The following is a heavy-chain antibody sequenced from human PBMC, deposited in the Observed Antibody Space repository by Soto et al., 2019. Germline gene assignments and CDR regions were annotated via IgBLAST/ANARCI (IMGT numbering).Heavy chain of an antibody. CDR1: GGTFSSYA. Sequence: ASVKVSCKASGGTFSSYAISWVRQAPGQGLEWMGWISAYNGNTNYAQKLQGRVTMTTDTSTSTAYMELRSLRSDDTAVYYCARDRTPYCSSTSCYGGFWFDPWGQGTLVTVSS. CDR3: ARDRTPYCSSTSCYGGFWFDP. V-gene: IGHV1-18*01. CDR2: ISAYNGNT. D-gene: IGHD2-2*01. J-gene: IGHJ5*02.